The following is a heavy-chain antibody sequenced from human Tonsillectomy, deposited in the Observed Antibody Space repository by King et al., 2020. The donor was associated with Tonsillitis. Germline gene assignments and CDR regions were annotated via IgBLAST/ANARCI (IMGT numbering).Heavy chain of an antibody. CDR2: ISSSGSTI. CDR3: AREGIDYYDSSGYYRVDAFDI. J-gene: IGHJ3*02. V-gene: IGHV3-48*03. D-gene: IGHD3-22*01. Sequence: VQLVESGGGLVQPGGSLRLSCAASGFSFSSYEMNWVRQAPGKGLEWVSYISSSGSTIYYADSVKGRFTISRDNAKNALYLQMNSLRAEDTAVYYWAREGIDYYDSSGYYRVDAFDIWGQGTMVTVSS. CDR1: GFSFSSYE.